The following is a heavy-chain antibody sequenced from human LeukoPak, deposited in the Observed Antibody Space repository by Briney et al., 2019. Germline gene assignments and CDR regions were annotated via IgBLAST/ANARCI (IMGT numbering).Heavy chain of an antibody. CDR1: GGSISSYY. Sequence: PSETLSLTCTVSGGSISSYYWSWIRQPAGKGLEWIGRIYTSGSTNYSPSLKSRVTMSVDTSKNQFSLKLSSVTAADTAVYYCARDCSGGSCYSIGNWFDPWGQGTLVTVSS. D-gene: IGHD2-15*01. CDR2: IYTSGST. CDR3: ARDCSGGSCYSIGNWFDP. V-gene: IGHV4-4*07. J-gene: IGHJ5*02.